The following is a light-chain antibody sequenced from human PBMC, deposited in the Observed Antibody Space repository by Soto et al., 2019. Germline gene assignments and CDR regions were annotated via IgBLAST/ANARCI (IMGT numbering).Light chain of an antibody. CDR3: SSYTSSSTPWV. J-gene: IGLJ1*01. CDR2: DVS. Sequence: QSALTQPASVSVSPGQSITISCPGTSSDVGGYNYVSWYQQHPGKAPKLMIYDVSNRPSGVSNRFSGSKSGNTASLTISGLQAEDEADYYCSSYTSSSTPWVFGTGTKVTVL. CDR1: SSDVGGYNY. V-gene: IGLV2-14*01.